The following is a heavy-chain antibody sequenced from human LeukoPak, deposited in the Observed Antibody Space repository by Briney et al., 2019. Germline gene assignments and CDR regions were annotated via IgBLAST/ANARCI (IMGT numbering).Heavy chain of an antibody. V-gene: IGHV3-9*03. CDR2: ISWNSGSI. J-gene: IGHJ3*02. CDR3: AKLGAYGDYGLGAFDI. Sequence: GGSLRFSGAGSGFTFDDYAMHWVRQAPGKGLEWVSGISWNSGSIGYADSVKGRFTISRDNAKNSLYLQMNSLRAEDMALYYCAKLGAYGDYGLGAFDIWGQGTMVTVSS. D-gene: IGHD4-17*01. CDR1: GFTFDDYA.